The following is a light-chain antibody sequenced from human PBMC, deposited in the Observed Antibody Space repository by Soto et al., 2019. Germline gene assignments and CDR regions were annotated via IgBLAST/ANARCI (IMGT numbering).Light chain of an antibody. CDR2: FGS. CDR1: QSLLHSNGYNY. Sequence: EIVMTQSPLSLPVTPGEPASISCRSSQSLLHSNGYNYLDWYLQKPGQSPQLLIYFGSDRASGVPDRFSGSGSGSYFTLKINRMEADDVEVYYCMYLLQSPHTVAQQIRVEI. V-gene: IGKV2-28*01. CDR3: MYLLQSPHT. J-gene: IGKJ5*01.